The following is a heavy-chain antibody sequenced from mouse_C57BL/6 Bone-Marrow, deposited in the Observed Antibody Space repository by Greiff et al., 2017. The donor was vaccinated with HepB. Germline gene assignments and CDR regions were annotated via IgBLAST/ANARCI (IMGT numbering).Heavy chain of an antibody. CDR2: IYPRSGNT. CDR3: ARDADDYYGSSYCDY. D-gene: IGHD1-1*01. CDR1: GYTFTSYG. J-gene: IGHJ2*01. V-gene: IGHV1-81*01. Sequence: QVQLQQSGAELARPGASVKLSCKASGYTFTSYGISWVKQRTGQGLEWIGEIYPRSGNTYYNEKFKGKATLTADKSSSTAYMELRSLTSEDSAVYFCARDADDYYGSSYCDYWGQGTTLTVSS.